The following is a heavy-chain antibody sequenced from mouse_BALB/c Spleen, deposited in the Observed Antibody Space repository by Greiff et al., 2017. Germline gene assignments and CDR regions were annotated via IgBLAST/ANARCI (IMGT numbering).Heavy chain of an antibody. CDR3: ASSDYEDFMDY. CDR2: IHYSGST. D-gene: IGHD2-4*01. J-gene: IGHJ4*01. V-gene: IGHV3-1*02. Sequence: QLKESGPDLVKPSQSLSLTCTVSGYSFTSGYSWYWIRQFPGNKLEWMGYIHYSGSTNYNPTLKSRISITRDTSKNQIFLQLNSVTTEDTATCDCASSDYEDFMDYWGQGTSVTVSS. CDR1: GYSFTSGYS.